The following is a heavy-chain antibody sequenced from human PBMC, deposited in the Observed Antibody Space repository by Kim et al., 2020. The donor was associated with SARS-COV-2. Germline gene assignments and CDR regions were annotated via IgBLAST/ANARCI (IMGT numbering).Heavy chain of an antibody. CDR1: GYTFTSYA. CDR3: AIYPPQRLQGDFCDY. V-gene: IGHV7-4-1*02. D-gene: IGHD6-25*01. J-gene: IGHJ4*02. CDR2: INTNTGNP. Sequence: ASVKVSCKASGYTFTSYAMNWVRQAPGQGLEWMGWINTNTGNPTYAQGFTGRFVFSLDTSVSTAYLQISSLKAEDTAVYYCAIYPPQRLQGDFCDYWGQGTLVTVSS.